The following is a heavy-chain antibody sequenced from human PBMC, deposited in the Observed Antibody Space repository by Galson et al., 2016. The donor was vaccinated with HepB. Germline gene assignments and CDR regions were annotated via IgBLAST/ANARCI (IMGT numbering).Heavy chain of an antibody. V-gene: IGHV3-7*01. CDR2: IKEDGSEM. CDR1: GFSFSSYW. J-gene: IGHJ4*02. D-gene: IGHD6-19*01. CDR3: VREPRAGAYYFDY. Sequence: SLRLSCAASGFSFSSYWMTWVRQAPGKGLEWVANIKEDGSEMYHVDSVRGRFTISRDNAKDSLYLQMNTLRADDTAIYYCVREPRAGAYYFDYWGRGTLVTVSS.